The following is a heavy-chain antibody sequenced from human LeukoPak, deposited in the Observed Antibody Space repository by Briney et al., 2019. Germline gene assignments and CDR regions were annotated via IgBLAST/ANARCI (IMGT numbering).Heavy chain of an antibody. J-gene: IGHJ4*02. D-gene: IGHD5-18*01. CDR1: GFSFSDNF. CDR3: ARGGYGWTFKQ. V-gene: IGHV3-11*01. Sequence: PGGSLRLSCTASGFSFSDNFMGWIRQAPGKSLEWVSYISSSGDTIHYLDAVKGRFSISRDNSKRSLYLQMSRLRVDDTAVYYCARGGYGWTFKQWGQGTLVSVSS. CDR2: ISSSGDTI.